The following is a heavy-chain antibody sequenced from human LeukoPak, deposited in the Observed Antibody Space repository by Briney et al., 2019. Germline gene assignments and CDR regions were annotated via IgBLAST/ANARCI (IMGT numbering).Heavy chain of an antibody. Sequence: GESLKISCQGSGYSFTSYWIGWARQLPGKGLEWMGIIYPGDSDTRYSPSFQGQVTISADKSISTAYQQWSSLKASDTAMYYCARDVVPAAKADAFDIWGQGTMVTVSS. CDR2: IYPGDSDT. D-gene: IGHD2-2*01. V-gene: IGHV5-51*01. CDR1: GYSFTSYW. CDR3: ARDVVPAAKADAFDI. J-gene: IGHJ3*02.